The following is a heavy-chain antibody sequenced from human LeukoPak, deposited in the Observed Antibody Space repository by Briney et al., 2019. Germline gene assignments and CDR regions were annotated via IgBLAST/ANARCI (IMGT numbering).Heavy chain of an antibody. J-gene: IGHJ4*02. CDR3: ARGSVPLRFLEWLLSTPPGPYYFDY. CDR2: ISAYNGNT. D-gene: IGHD3-3*01. V-gene: IGHV1-18*01. Sequence: ASVKVSCTASGYTFTSYGISWVRQAPGQGLEWMGWISAYNGNTNYAQKLQGRVTMTTDTSTSTAYMELRSLRSDDTAVYYCARGSVPLRFLEWLLSTPPGPYYFDYWGQGTLVTVSS. CDR1: GYTFTSYG.